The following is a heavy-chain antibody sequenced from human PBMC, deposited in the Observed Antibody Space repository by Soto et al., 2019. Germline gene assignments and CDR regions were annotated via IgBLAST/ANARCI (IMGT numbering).Heavy chain of an antibody. J-gene: IGHJ4*02. CDR1: GFTFSSYA. D-gene: IGHD2-21*02. Sequence: AGGSLRLSCAASGFTFSSYAMSWVRQAPGKGLEWVSAISGSGGSTYYADSVKGRFTISRDNSKNTLYLQMNSLRAEDTAVYYCAKVAPVVVTAILLYYFDYWGQGTLVTVS. CDR2: ISGSGGST. V-gene: IGHV3-23*01. CDR3: AKVAPVVVTAILLYYFDY.